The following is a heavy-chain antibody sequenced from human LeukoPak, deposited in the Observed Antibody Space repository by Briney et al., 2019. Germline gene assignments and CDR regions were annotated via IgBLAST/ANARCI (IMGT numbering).Heavy chain of an antibody. V-gene: IGHV3-43*02. Sequence: GGSLRLSCVAPGLPIGDFAMHWVRQAPEQGLEWVSLFSGDGVSTFFADSVKGRFSISRDNSKNSLFLEMSSLRTEDTAMYYCARESGKFDYWGQGTLVAVSS. CDR3: ARESGKFDY. CDR1: GLPIGDFA. CDR2: FSGDGVST. J-gene: IGHJ4*02.